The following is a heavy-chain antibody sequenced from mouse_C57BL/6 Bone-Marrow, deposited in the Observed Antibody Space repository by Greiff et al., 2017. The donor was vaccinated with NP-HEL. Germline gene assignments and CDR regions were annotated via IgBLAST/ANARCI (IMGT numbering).Heavy chain of an antibody. V-gene: IGHV5-6*02. J-gene: IGHJ1*03. CDR1: GFTFSSYG. CDR3: TRRDHITTVVADWYFGV. Sequence: EVKLMESGGDLVKPGGSLKLSCAASGFTFSSYGMSWVRQTPDKRLEWVATISSGGSYTYYPDSVKGRFTINKDNAKNSQYQQMSSLKSEDTATYYCTRRDHITTVVADWYFGVWGTGTTVTVAS. D-gene: IGHD1-1*01. CDR2: ISSGGSYT.